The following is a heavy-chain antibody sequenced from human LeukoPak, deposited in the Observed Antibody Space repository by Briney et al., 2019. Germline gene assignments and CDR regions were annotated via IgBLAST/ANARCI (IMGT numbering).Heavy chain of an antibody. D-gene: IGHD6-19*01. V-gene: IGHV3-9*01. CDR2: ISWNNSTI. CDR1: GFTFDDYA. CDR3: VKESFLGLWLFPLSRPLDY. Sequence: PGGSLRLSCAASGFTFDDYAMHWVRHAPGKALEWVSGISWNNSTIDYADSVKGRFTISRDNAKNSLYLQMNSLRPEDTALYYCVKESFLGLWLFPLSRPLDYWGQGTLVTVSP. J-gene: IGHJ4*02.